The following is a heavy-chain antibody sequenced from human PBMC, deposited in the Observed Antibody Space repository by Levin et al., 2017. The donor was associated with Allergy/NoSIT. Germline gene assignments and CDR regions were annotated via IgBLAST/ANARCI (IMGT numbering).Heavy chain of an antibody. CDR2: ISFDGRDD. V-gene: IGHV3-30*18. CDR1: GLSFSGYG. CDR3: AKADVPIVMVAATSLDH. J-gene: IGHJ5*02. D-gene: IGHD2-15*01. Sequence: GGSLRLSCAASGLSFSGYGMVWVRQAPGKGLEWVAAISFDGRDDYYADSVKGQFTVSRDNSKNTLFLQMNTLRVEDTAVYYCAKADVPIVMVAATSLDHWGQGTLVTVSS.